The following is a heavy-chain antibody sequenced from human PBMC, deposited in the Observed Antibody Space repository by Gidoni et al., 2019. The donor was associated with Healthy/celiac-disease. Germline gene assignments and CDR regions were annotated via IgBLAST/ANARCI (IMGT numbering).Heavy chain of an antibody. CDR1: GFTLSSYA. CDR3: AKDPGGPHEFDY. D-gene: IGHD1-26*01. Sequence: EVQLLESGVGLVQPVGSLRLSCAASGFTLSSYAMSWVRQAPGKGLEWVSAISGSGGSTYYADSVKGRFTISRDNSKNTLYLQMNSLRAEDTAVYYCAKDPGGPHEFDYWGQGTLVTVSS. V-gene: IGHV3-23*01. J-gene: IGHJ4*02. CDR2: ISGSGGST.